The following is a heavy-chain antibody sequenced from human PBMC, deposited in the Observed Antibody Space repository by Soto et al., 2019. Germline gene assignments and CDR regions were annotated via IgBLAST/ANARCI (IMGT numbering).Heavy chain of an antibody. Sequence: ASVKVSCKASGYTFTSYGISWVRQAPGQGLEWMGWISAYNGNTNYAQKLQGRVTMTTDTSTSTAYMELRSLRSDDTAVYYCARDLYYYDSSGYYPGAFDIWGQGTMVTVSS. J-gene: IGHJ3*02. D-gene: IGHD3-22*01. V-gene: IGHV1-18*01. CDR2: ISAYNGNT. CDR3: ARDLYYYDSSGYYPGAFDI. CDR1: GYTFTSYG.